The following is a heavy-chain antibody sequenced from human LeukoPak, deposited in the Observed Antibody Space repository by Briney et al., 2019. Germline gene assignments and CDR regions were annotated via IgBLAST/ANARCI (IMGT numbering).Heavy chain of an antibody. CDR2: ITPMFGTS. Sequence: SVKVSCKASGGTFSSYDFSWVRQAPGQGLEWMGGITPMFGTSKHAQKFQGRVTITAVESLRTVYMELSSLRSEDTAVYFCARGWLADTTVVTPYNYWGQGTLVTVSS. V-gene: IGHV1-69*13. D-gene: IGHD4-23*01. J-gene: IGHJ4*02. CDR3: ARGWLADTTVVTPYNY. CDR1: GGTFSSYD.